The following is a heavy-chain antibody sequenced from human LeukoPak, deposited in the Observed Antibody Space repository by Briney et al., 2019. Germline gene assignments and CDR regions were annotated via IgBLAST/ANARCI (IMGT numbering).Heavy chain of an antibody. D-gene: IGHD3-3*01. CDR2: INPNSGGT. V-gene: IGHV1-2*02. CDR3: ARESLYYDFWSGYSGALDY. J-gene: IGHJ4*02. Sequence: ASVKVSCKASGYTFTGYYMHWVRQAPGQGLEWMGWINPNSGGTTYAQKFQGRVTMTRDTSISTAYMELSRLRSDDTAVYYCARESLYYDFWSGYSGALDYWGQGTLVTVSS. CDR1: GYTFTGYY.